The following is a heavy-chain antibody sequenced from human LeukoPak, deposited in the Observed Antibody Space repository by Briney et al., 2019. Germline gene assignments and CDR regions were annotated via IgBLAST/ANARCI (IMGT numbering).Heavy chain of an antibody. V-gene: IGHV4-39*01. D-gene: IGHD5-24*01. Sequence: PSETLSLTCTVFGGSISSSSYYWGWIRQPPGKGLEWIGSIYYSGSTYYNPSLKSRVTISVDTSKNQFSLKLSSVTAADTAVYYCARHRTRVRDGYNPDFDYWGQGTLVTVSS. CDR1: GGSISSSSYY. CDR3: ARHRTRVRDGYNPDFDY. J-gene: IGHJ4*02. CDR2: IYYSGST.